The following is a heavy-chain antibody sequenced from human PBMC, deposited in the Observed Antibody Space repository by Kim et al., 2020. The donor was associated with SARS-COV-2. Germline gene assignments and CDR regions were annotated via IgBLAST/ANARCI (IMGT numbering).Heavy chain of an antibody. CDR3: ARLGGYAYYYYMDV. D-gene: IGHD3-16*01. J-gene: IGHJ6*03. V-gene: IGHV4-59*08. Sequence: NPSRKGRVTISVDTSKNEFSLKLSSVTAADTAVEYCARLGGYAYYYYMDVWGKGTTVTVSS.